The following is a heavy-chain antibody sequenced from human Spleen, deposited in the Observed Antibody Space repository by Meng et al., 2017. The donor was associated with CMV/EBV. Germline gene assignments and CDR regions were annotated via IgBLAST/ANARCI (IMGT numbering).Heavy chain of an antibody. Sequence: GGSLRLSCAASGFTFDDYGMSWVRQAPGKGLEWVANIKQDGSEKYYVDSVKGRFTISRDNSKNTLYLQMHSLRVEDTAVYYCAKRALERRLEYWGQGTLVTVSS. CDR2: IKQDGSEK. CDR3: AKRALERRLEY. CDR1: GFTFDDYG. V-gene: IGHV3-7*03. D-gene: IGHD1-1*01. J-gene: IGHJ4*02.